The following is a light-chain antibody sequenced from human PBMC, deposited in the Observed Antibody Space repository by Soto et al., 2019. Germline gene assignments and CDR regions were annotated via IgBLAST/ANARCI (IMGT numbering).Light chain of an antibody. CDR1: QSVSSY. V-gene: IGKV3-11*01. CDR2: YIS. J-gene: IGKJ5*01. Sequence: EIVLTQSPATLSLSPVERATLSCRASQSVSSYLAWYQQKPGQAPRLLIYYISTRATGIPARFSGSGSGTEFTLTINSLQSEDSAVYYCQQHNQWPITFGQGTRLEIK. CDR3: QQHNQWPIT.